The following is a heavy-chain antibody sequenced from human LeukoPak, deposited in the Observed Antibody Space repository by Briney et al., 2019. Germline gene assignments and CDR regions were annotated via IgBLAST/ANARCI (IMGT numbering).Heavy chain of an antibody. CDR2: ISGSDSST. CDR3: AREYYYDSSGYYYVQAFDI. CDR1: GFTFSTCL. V-gene: IGHV3-23*01. D-gene: IGHD3-22*01. J-gene: IGHJ3*02. Sequence: GGSLRLSCAASGFTFSTCLMSWVRQAPGKGMEWVSTISGSDSSTYYADSVKGRFTISRDNSKNTLYLQMNSLRAEDTAVYYCAREYYYDSSGYYYVQAFDIWGQGTMVTVSS.